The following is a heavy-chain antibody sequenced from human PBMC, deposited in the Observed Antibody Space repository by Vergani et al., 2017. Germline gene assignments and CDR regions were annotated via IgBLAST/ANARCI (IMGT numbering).Heavy chain of an antibody. CDR2: ISGSGGST. D-gene: IGHD1-26*01. CDR1: GFTFSSDA. V-gene: IGHV3-23*01. Sequence: EVQLLESGGGLVQPGGSLRLSCAASGFTFSSDAMSWVRKAPGKGLEWVSAISGSGGSTYYADSVKGRFTISRDNSKNTLYLQMNSLRAEDTAVYYCAILPPPSGRRWDPGLYFALWARGPPVIVSS. J-gene: IGHJ2*01. CDR3: AILPPPSGRRWDPGLYFAL.